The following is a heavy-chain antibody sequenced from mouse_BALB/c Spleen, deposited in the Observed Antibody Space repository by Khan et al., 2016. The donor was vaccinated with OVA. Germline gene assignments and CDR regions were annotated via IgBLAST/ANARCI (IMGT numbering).Heavy chain of an antibody. V-gene: IGHV1-76*01. Sequence: QVQLKQSGAELVRPGASVKLSCKTSGYIFTSYWIHWVKQRSGQGLEWLARIYPGTDNSYYNEKFKDKATLKADKSSSTAYIQLSSLKSEDSYVYCCAREEALFHFDHWGQGTTLTVSS. J-gene: IGHJ2*01. CDR3: AREEALFHFDH. CDR1: GYIFTSYW. D-gene: IGHD3-2*02. CDR2: IYPGTDNS.